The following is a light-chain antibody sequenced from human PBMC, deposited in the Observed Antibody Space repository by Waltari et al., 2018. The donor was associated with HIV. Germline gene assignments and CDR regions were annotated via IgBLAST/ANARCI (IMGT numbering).Light chain of an antibody. CDR2: KVS. V-gene: IGKV2-30*01. Sequence: DVAMTQSPLPLHVSLGRSPTFSCRSSQSLVSPTGGTYLNWFHQRPGQSPRRLLYKVSKRDSGVPDRISGSGSDTTDTLKISRVEAEDVGGFWCMQGTHWARTFGQGTKLEI. CDR1: QSLVSPTGGTY. J-gene: IGKJ2*01. CDR3: MQGTHWART.